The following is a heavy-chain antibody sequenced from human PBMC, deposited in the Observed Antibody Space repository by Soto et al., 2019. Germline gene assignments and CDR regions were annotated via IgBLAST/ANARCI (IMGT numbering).Heavy chain of an antibody. D-gene: IGHD4-4*01. V-gene: IGHV4-30-4*01. Sequence: SETLSLTCTVSGGSISSGDYYWSWIRQPPGKGLEWIGYIYYSGSTYYNPSLKSRVTISVDTSKNRFSLKLSSVTAADTAVYYCARARLQNWFDPWGQGTLVTVSS. J-gene: IGHJ5*02. CDR1: GGSISSGDYY. CDR3: ARARLQNWFDP. CDR2: IYYSGST.